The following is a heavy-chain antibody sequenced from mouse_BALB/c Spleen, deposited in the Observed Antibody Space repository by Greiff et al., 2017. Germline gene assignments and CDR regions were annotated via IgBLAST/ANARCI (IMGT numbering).Heavy chain of an antibody. V-gene: IGHV5-6-3*01. CDR3: ASLLRLRAMDY. CDR1: GFTFSSYG. D-gene: IGHD1-2*01. J-gene: IGHJ4*01. Sequence: EVQLVESGGGLVQPGGSLKLSCAASGFTFSSYGMSWVRQTPDKRLELVATINSNGGSTYYPDSVKGRFTISRDNAKNTLYLQMSSLKSEDTAMYYCASLLRLRAMDYWGQGTSVTVSS. CDR2: INSNGGST.